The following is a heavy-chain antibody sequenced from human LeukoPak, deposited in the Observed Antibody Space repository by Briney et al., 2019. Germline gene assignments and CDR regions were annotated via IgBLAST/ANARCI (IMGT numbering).Heavy chain of an antibody. V-gene: IGHV3-30*18. CDR2: ISYDGSNK. D-gene: IGHD7-27*01. CDR1: GFTFSSYG. CDR3: AKDLHWGLDY. Sequence: GGSLRLSCAASGFTFSSYGMHWVRQAPGKGLEWVAVISYDGSNKYYADSVKGRFTISRDNSKNTLYLQMNSLRAEDTAVYYCAKDLHWGLDYWGQGTLVTVSS. J-gene: IGHJ4*02.